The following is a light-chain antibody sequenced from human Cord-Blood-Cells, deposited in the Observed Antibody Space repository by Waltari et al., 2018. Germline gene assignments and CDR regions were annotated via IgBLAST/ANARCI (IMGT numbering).Light chain of an antibody. CDR3: QQYYSTPYS. CDR2: WAS. Sequence: DIVMTQSPDSLAGSLGERATINCKSSQGVLYSSHNKNYLAWYQQKPGQPPKLLIYWASTRESGVPDRFSGSGSGTDVTLTISCLQAEDVAVYYCQQYYSTPYSLGQGTKLEIK. J-gene: IGKJ2*03. V-gene: IGKV4-1*01. CDR1: QGVLYSSHNKNY.